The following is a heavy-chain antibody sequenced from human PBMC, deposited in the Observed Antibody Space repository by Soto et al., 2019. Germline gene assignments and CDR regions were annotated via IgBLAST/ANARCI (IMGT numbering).Heavy chain of an antibody. V-gene: IGHV3-23*01. CDR1: GFTFSSYA. CDR3: ASSYTIFENWFDP. D-gene: IGHD3-3*01. Sequence: PGGSLRLSCAASGFTFSSYAMSWVRQAPGKGLEWVSAISGSGGSTYYADCVKGRFTISRDNAKNTLYLQMNSLRAEDTVVYYCASSYTIFENWFDPWGQGTLVTVSS. J-gene: IGHJ5*02. CDR2: ISGSGGST.